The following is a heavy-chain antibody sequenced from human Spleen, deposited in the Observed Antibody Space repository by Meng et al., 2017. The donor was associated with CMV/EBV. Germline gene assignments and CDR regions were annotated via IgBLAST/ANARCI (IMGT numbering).Heavy chain of an antibody. CDR1: GYTFTAHY. V-gene: IGHV1-69*05. Sequence: SVKVSCKASGYTFTAHYFHWVRQAPGQGLEWMGGFIPIFDTANYAQKFQGRVTITTDESMTTAYMELSSLRSEDTAVYYCASGLRSYDLLTYSYYNPMDVWGQGTTVTVSS. D-gene: IGHD3-9*01. J-gene: IGHJ6*02. CDR2: FIPIFDTA. CDR3: ASGLRSYDLLTYSYYNPMDV.